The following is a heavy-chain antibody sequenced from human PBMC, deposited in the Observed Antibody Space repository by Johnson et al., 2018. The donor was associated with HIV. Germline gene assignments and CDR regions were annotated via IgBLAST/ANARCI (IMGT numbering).Heavy chain of an antibody. D-gene: IGHD6-13*01. CDR1: GFTFSSYA. CDR3: ARAIRSAAAGRFGAFDI. V-gene: IGHV3-30*04. CDR2: ISYAGSNK. J-gene: IGHJ3*02. Sequence: QVQLVESGGGVVQPGRSLRLSCAASGFTFSSYAMHWVRQAPGKGLEWVAFISYAGSNKYYADSVKGRFTISRDNSKNTLYLQMNSLRAEDTAVYYCARAIRSAAAGRFGAFDIWGQGTMVTVSS.